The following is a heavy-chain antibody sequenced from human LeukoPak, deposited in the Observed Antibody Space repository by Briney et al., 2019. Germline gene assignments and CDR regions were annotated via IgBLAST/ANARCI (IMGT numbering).Heavy chain of an antibody. CDR1: GGSISSYF. V-gene: IGHV4-59*01. J-gene: IGHJ6*03. CDR3: ARGYYYYYMDV. Sequence: SETLSLTCTVSGGSISSYFWSWIRQPPGKGLEWIGYIYYSGSTNYNPSLKSRVTISVDTSKNQFSLKLSSVTAADTAVYYCARGYYYYYMDVWGKGTTVTVSS. CDR2: IYYSGST.